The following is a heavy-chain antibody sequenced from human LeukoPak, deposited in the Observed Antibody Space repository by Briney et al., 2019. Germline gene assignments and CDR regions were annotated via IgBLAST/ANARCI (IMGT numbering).Heavy chain of an antibody. D-gene: IGHD5-12*01. Sequence: GESLKISCKGSGYRFTNYWIGWVRQLPGKGLEWMGIIYPGDSDTKYSPSFQGQVTISADKSINTAYLQWSSLRASDTAMYYCARQGTIVAGTLGTTFDYWGQGTLLTVSS. J-gene: IGHJ4*02. CDR2: IYPGDSDT. V-gene: IGHV5-51*01. CDR3: ARQGTIVAGTLGTTFDY. CDR1: GYRFTNYW.